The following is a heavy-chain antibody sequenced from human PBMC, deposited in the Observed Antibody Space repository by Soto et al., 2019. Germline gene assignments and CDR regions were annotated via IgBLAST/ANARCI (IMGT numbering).Heavy chain of an antibody. Sequence: TSETLSLTCTVSGGSISSGDYYWSWIRQPPGKGLEWIGCIYYSGSTYYNPSLKSRVTIFVDTSKNQFSLKLSSVTAADTAVYYCARHEYDSRGNRFDPWGQGTLVTVSS. J-gene: IGHJ5*02. CDR1: GGSISSGDYY. CDR3: ARHEYDSRGNRFDP. V-gene: IGHV4-30-4*01. CDR2: IYYSGST. D-gene: IGHD3-22*01.